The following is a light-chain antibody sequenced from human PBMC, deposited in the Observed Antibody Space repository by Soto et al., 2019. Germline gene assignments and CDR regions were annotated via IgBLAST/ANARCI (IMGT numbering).Light chain of an antibody. CDR2: TVS. V-gene: IGKV2-40*01. Sequence: DIVMTQTPLSLTVTPGEPASISCRSSQSLLDSDDGNTYLDWYLQKPGQSPQLLIYTVSYRASGVPGRFSGSGSGTDFTLKISRVEAEDVGVYYCMQRIEFPFTFGGGTKVEIK. CDR1: QSLLDSDDGNTY. CDR3: MQRIEFPFT. J-gene: IGKJ4*01.